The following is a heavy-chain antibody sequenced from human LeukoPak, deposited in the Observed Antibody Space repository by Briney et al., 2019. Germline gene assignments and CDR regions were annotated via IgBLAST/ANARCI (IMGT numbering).Heavy chain of an antibody. J-gene: IGHJ4*02. CDR3: ARGFTDIVATIDY. CDR2: IYYSGST. Sequence: SETLSLTCTVSGGSISSYYWSWIRQPPGKGLEWIGYIYYSGSTNYNPSLKSRVTISVDTSKNQFSLKLSSVTAADTAVYYCARGFTDIVATIDYWGQGTLVTVSS. D-gene: IGHD5-12*01. CDR1: GGSISSYY. V-gene: IGHV4-59*01.